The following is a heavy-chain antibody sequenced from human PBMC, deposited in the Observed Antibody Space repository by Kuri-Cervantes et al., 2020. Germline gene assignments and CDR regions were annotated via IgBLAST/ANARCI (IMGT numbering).Heavy chain of an antibody. CDR2: IGSSGSSI. D-gene: IGHD3-10*01. CDR3: ARVDVWFGELLDDAFDI. Sequence: GESLKISCAASGFSFSDSYMNWIRQAPGKGLEWVSYIGSSGSSIYYADSVKGRFTISRDNSKNTLYLQMNSLRAEDTAVYYCARVDVWFGELLDDAFDIWAKGQWSPSPQ. J-gene: IGHJ3*02. V-gene: IGHV3-11*01. CDR1: GFSFSDSY.